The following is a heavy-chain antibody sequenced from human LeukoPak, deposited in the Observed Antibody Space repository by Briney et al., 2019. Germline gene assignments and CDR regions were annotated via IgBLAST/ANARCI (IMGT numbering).Heavy chain of an antibody. CDR1: GGSFSGYY. CDR2: IYYSGST. CDR3: GEGGDYVDAFDI. D-gene: IGHD4-17*01. V-gene: IGHV4-34*01. Sequence: PSETLSLTCAVYGGSFSGYYWSWIRQPPGKGLEWIGSIYYSGSTYYNPSLKSRVTISVDTSKNQFSLKLSSVTAADTAVYYCGEGGDYVDAFDIWGQGTMVTVSS. J-gene: IGHJ3*02.